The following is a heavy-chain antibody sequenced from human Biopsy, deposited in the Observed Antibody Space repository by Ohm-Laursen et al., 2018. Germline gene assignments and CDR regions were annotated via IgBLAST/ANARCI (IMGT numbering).Heavy chain of an antibody. CDR2: NIPILGTG. V-gene: IGHV1-69*06. CDR1: GGTFSNYG. CDR3: ATKLTGYFHH. J-gene: IGHJ1*01. Sequence: SSVKVSCKPPGGTFSNYGVNWVRQAPGQGLEWLGGNIPILGTGNYAQKFQDRVTVAADTSTSTATMELRSLRSDDTAVYYCATKLTGYFHHWGQGILVIVSS. D-gene: IGHD3-9*01.